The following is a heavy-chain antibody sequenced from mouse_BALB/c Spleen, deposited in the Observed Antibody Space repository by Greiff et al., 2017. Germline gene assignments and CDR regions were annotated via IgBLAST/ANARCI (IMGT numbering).Heavy chain of an antibody. D-gene: IGHD1-1*01. Sequence: QVQLKESGPGILQPSQTLSLTCSFSGFSLSTSGMGVSWIRQPSGKGLEWLAHIYWDDDKRYNPSLKSRLTISKDTSRNQVFLKITSVDTADTATYYCARRWGSSHYYAMDYWGQGTSVTVSS. J-gene: IGHJ4*01. CDR2: IYWDDDK. CDR3: ARRWGSSHYYAMDY. V-gene: IGHV8-12*01. CDR1: GFSLSTSGMG.